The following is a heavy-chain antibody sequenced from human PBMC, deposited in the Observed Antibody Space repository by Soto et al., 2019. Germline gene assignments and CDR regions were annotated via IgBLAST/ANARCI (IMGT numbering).Heavy chain of an antibody. CDR2: TRQDGGQS. V-gene: IGHV3-7*01. D-gene: IGHD1-26*01. CDR3: AREDILGTRSFDY. J-gene: IGHJ4*02. Sequence: GGSLRLSCEASGFTLSSYWMSWIRQAPGKGLEWVANTRQDGGQSYLVDSVQGRFTISRDNAKNSVYLQMNSLRDEDTAVYYCAREDILGTRSFDYWGQGALVTVSS. CDR1: GFTLSSYW.